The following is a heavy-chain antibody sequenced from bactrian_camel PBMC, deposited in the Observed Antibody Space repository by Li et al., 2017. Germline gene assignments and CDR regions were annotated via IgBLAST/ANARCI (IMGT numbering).Heavy chain of an antibody. CDR2: IDLNGDR. CDR1: GVTYC. D-gene: IGHD4*01. J-gene: IGHJ4*01. Sequence: VQLVESGGGSVQAGGSLRLPCTSSGVTYCMGWYRQAPGKEREFVSDIDLNGDRRYGDAVKGRFTISRDNAGNTLYLQMNDLKTEDTAVYYCARGYYIDDQTSERGQGTQVTVS. CDR3: ARGYYIDDQTSE. V-gene: IGHV3S53*01.